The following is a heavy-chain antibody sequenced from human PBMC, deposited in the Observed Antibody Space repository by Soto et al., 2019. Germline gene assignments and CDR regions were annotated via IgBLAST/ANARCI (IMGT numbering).Heavy chain of an antibody. CDR2: IYPAESAT. Sequence: GESLKISCKGSGYSFSSYWIGWVRQMPGKGLEWMGIIYPAESATRYSPSFQGQVTISVDKSISTAYLQWRSLKASDTAMYYCARWDCTTTSCSSYYMDVWGKGTTVTVSS. D-gene: IGHD2-2*01. CDR1: GYSFSSYW. CDR3: ARWDCTTTSCSSYYMDV. V-gene: IGHV5-51*01. J-gene: IGHJ6*03.